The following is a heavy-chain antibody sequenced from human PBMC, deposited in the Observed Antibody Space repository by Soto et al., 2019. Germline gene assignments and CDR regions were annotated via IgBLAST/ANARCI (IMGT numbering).Heavy chain of an antibody. V-gene: IGHV3-13*01. CDR2: IGTAGDT. CDR1: GFTFSSYD. CDR3: ARDFCSGGSCYSDWFDP. Sequence: LRLSCAASGFTFSSYDMHWVRQATGKGLEWVSAIGTAGDTYYPGSVKGRFTISRENAKDSLYLQMNSLRAEDTAVYYCARDFCSGGSCYSDWFDPWGQGTLVTVSS. D-gene: IGHD2-15*01. J-gene: IGHJ5*02.